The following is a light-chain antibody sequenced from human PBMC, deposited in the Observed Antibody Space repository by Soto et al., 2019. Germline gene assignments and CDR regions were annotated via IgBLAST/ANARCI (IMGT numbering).Light chain of an antibody. CDR1: SSDIGSNA. Sequence: QSALTQPPSTSRTPGQRVTISCSGSSSDIGSNAVYWYQQLPGTAPKLLIYRNNQRPSAVPDRFSGTKSGTSASLAISGLRSEDEADYYCAAWNDGLSGFVFGTGTKVTVL. J-gene: IGLJ1*01. CDR2: RNN. V-gene: IGLV1-47*01. CDR3: AAWNDGLSGFV.